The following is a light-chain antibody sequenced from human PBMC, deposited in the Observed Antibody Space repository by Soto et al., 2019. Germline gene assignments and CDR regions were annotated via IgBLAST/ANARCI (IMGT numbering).Light chain of an antibody. V-gene: IGKV1-5*01. CDR3: PHYYGY. Sequence: DMPMTQSPTTLSASVGDRVTITCRASQNIRSWLAWYQQKPGKAPKILIYDASTLESGVPSRFSGSGFGTEFTLTISSLQPVDFATYYCPHYYGYFGQGTKLEIK. CDR1: QNIRSW. CDR2: DAS. J-gene: IGKJ2*01.